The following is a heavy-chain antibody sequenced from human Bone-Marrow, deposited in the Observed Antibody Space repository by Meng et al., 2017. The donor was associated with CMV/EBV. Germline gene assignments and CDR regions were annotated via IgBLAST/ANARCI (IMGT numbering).Heavy chain of an antibody. CDR3: ARDQAYCGGDCYPLYWYFDL. D-gene: IGHD2-21*01. J-gene: IGHJ2*01. CDR2: ISSSSSYI. CDR1: FSSYS. Sequence: FSSYSMNWVRKAPGKGLEWVSSISSSSSYIYYADSVKGRFTISRDNAKNSLYLQMNSLRAEDTAVYYCARDQAYCGGDCYPLYWYFDLWGRGTLVTVSS. V-gene: IGHV3-21*01.